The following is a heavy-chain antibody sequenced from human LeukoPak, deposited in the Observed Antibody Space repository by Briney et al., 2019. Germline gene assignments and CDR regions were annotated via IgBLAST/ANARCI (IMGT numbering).Heavy chain of an antibody. V-gene: IGHV1-3*01. Sequence: ASVKVSCKASGYTFTSYAIHWVRQAPGQRLEWMGWINAGNGNTKYSQNFQGRVTFISNTSATTAFMELSSLRSEDAAVYYCARDSGSGNNDYWGQGTLVTVSP. CDR1: GYTFTSYA. CDR2: INAGNGNT. D-gene: IGHD1-26*01. CDR3: ARDSGSGNNDY. J-gene: IGHJ4*02.